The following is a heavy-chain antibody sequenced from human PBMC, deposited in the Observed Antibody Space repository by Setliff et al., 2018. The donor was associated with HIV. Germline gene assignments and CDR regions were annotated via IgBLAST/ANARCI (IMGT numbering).Heavy chain of an antibody. Sequence: PSETLSLTCSVSSGFISSTNYYWGWIRQPPGKGLEWIGTIHYSGSTYYNPSLKSRVTISVDTSKNQFSLKLSSVTAADTAVFYCARLTTTYYYDSSAYYHPVWGQGTLVTVSS. V-gene: IGHV4-39*01. CDR2: IHYSGST. J-gene: IGHJ4*02. CDR1: SGFISSTNYY. D-gene: IGHD3-22*01. CDR3: ARLTTTYYYDSSAYYHPV.